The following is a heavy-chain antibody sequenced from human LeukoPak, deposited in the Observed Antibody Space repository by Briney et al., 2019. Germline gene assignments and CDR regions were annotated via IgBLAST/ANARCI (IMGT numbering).Heavy chain of an antibody. Sequence: PGGSLRLYCAAYGFTFSSYDMKWVRQAPGKGLEWVSSISSSGSYISYAVSVKGRFTISKNDAKNSLYLQMNSLRAEDTAVYYCAREVIGGNSAWGQGTLVTVSS. CDR1: GFTFSSYD. CDR3: AREVIGGNSA. CDR2: ISSSGSYI. V-gene: IGHV3-21*01. D-gene: IGHD2-15*01. J-gene: IGHJ4*02.